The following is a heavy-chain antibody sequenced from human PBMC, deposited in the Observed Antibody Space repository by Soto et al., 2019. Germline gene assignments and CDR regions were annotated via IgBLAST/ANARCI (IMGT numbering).Heavy chain of an antibody. D-gene: IGHD3-22*01. CDR2: MNSDGSNT. CDR1: GFTFINYW. J-gene: IGHJ5*02. V-gene: IGHV3-74*01. Sequence: SLRLSCAASGFTFINYWMHWVRQAPGKGLVWISRMNSDGSNTVYADAVKGRFTISRDNAKNTLYLQMNSLRAEDTAVYYCARDSNPHYYYASSGSMASWGQGTLVTVSS. CDR3: ARDSNPHYYYASSGSMAS.